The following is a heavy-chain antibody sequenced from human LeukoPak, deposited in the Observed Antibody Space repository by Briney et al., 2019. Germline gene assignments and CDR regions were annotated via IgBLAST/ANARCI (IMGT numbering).Heavy chain of an antibody. D-gene: IGHD2-2*01. J-gene: IGHJ3*02. CDR3: ARLYCSSTSCYRNDAFDI. CDR2: IYTSGST. V-gene: IGHV4-4*07. Sequence: SETLSLTCTVSGGSISSYYWSWIRQPAGKGLEWIGRIYTSGSTNYNPSLKSRVTMSVDTSKNQFSLKLSSVTAADTAVYYCARLYCSSTSCYRNDAFDIWGQGTMVTVSS. CDR1: GGSISSYY.